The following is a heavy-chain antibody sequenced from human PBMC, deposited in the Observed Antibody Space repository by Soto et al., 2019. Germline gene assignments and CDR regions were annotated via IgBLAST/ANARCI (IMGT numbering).Heavy chain of an antibody. Sequence: PGGSLRLSCAVSGFTFTSDAMSWVRQAPGKGLEWVSSISASGGNTHYANSVKGRFTISRDNSKNTLYLQMNSLRAEDTAVYFCAKAAGYNSWSNFAYWGQGTLVTVSS. J-gene: IGHJ4*02. D-gene: IGHD6-13*01. CDR3: AKAAGYNSWSNFAY. V-gene: IGHV3-23*01. CDR1: GFTFTSDA. CDR2: ISASGGNT.